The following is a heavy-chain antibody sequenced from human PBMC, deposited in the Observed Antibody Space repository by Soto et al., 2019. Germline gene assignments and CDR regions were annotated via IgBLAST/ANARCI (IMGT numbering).Heavy chain of an antibody. CDR3: ARWAPEQRYFDY. CDR2: IYYSGST. Sequence: LSLTCTVSGGSIRSGDYYWSWIRQPPGKGLEWIGYIYYSGSTYYNPSLKSRVTISVDTSKNQFSLKLSSVTAADTAVYYCARWAPEQRYFDYWGQGTLVTVSS. D-gene: IGHD6-25*01. V-gene: IGHV4-30-4*01. CDR1: GGSIRSGDYY. J-gene: IGHJ4*02.